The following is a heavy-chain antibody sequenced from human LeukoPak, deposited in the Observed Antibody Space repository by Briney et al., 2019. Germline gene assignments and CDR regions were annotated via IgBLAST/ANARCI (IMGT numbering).Heavy chain of an antibody. Sequence: PSETLSLTCTVSGGSISSSSYYWGWIRQPPGKGLEWIGSIYYSGSTYYNPSLKSRVTISVDTSKNQLSLKLSSVTAADTAVYYCARGSYYYGSGSPNWFDPWGQGTLVTVSS. CDR2: IYYSGST. D-gene: IGHD3-10*01. CDR3: ARGSYYYGSGSPNWFDP. J-gene: IGHJ5*02. V-gene: IGHV4-39*01. CDR1: GGSISSSSYY.